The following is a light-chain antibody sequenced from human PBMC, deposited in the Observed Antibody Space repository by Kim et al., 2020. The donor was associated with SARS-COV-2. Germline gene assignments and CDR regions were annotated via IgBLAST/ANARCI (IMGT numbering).Light chain of an antibody. CDR3: NSRDSSGNHLV. V-gene: IGLV3-19*01. J-gene: IGLJ3*02. CDR1: SLRSYY. CDR2: GKN. Sequence: ALVQTARITCQGDSLRSYYASWYQQKPGQAPVLVIYGKNNRPSGIPDRFSGSSSGNTASLTITGAQAEDEADYYCNSRDSSGNHLVFGGGTQLTVL.